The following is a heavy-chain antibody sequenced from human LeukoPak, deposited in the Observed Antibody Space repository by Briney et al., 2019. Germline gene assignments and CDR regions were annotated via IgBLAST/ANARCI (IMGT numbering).Heavy chain of an antibody. V-gene: IGHV4-59*01. J-gene: IGHJ4*02. CDR3: ARAGRGAPTFDY. D-gene: IGHD3-10*01. Sequence: SETLPLTCTVSGGSISSYYWSWIRQPPGKGLEWIGYIYYSGSTNYNPSLKSRVTISVDTSKNQFSLKLSSVTAADTAVYYCARAGRGAPTFDYWGQGTLVTVSS. CDR2: IYYSGST. CDR1: GGSISSYY.